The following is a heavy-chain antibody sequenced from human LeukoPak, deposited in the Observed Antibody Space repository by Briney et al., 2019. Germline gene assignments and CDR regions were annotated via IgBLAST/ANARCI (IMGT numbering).Heavy chain of an antibody. CDR2: VAYSGAT. V-gene: IGHV4-59*01. J-gene: IGHJ5*02. Sequence: SETLSLTCTVSIGSTNGYYWSWIRQPPGKRLEWIGYVAYSGATNYNLSFKSRVTISLDTSKTQCSLKLSSVTAADTAFYYCARTVSGYYFDAWGPGTLVTVSS. D-gene: IGHD5-12*01. CDR1: IGSTNGYY. CDR3: ARTVSGYYFDA.